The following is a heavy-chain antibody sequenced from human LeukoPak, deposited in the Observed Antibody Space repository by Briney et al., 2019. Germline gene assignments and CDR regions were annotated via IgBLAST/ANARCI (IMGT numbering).Heavy chain of an antibody. D-gene: IGHD5-12*01. CDR1: GGSISSGGYS. CDR2: IYHSGST. Sequence: SETLSLTCAVSGGSISSGGYSWSWIRQPPGKGLEWIGYIYHSGSTYYNPSLKSRVTTSVDRSKNQFSLKLSSVTAADTAVYYCARGGRDGYNLVDYWGQGTLVTVSS. CDR3: ARGGRDGYNLVDY. V-gene: IGHV4-30-2*01. J-gene: IGHJ4*02.